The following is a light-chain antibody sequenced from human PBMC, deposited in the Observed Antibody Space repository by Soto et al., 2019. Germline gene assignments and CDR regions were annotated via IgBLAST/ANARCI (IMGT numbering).Light chain of an antibody. CDR3: QQPYTTPQT. V-gene: IGKV1-39*01. Sequence: DIQMTQSPSSLSASVGDRVTITCRASQSSSDYLNWYQKKVGKAPKLLSYAASTLQSGVPSRFSGSGAGRDFTLTICSLQPEDFATYDCQQPYTTPQTFGQGTKLEI. J-gene: IGKJ2*01. CDR1: QSSSDY. CDR2: AAS.